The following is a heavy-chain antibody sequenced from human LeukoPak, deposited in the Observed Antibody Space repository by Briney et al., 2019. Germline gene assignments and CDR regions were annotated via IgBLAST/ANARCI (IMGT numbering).Heavy chain of an antibody. Sequence: ASVKVSCKASGYTFTSYCISWVRQAPGQGLEWMGWISAYNGNTNYAQKLQGRVTMTTDTSTSTAYMELRSLRSDDTAVYYCARGGGGTTWRYYFDYWGQGTLVTVSS. CDR2: ISAYNGNT. J-gene: IGHJ4*02. V-gene: IGHV1-18*01. CDR3: ARGGGGTTWRYYFDY. D-gene: IGHD1-1*01. CDR1: GYTFTSYC.